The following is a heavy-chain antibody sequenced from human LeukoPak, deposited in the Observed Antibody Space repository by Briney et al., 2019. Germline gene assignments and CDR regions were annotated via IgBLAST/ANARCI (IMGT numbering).Heavy chain of an antibody. Sequence: GGSLRLSCAASGFTFSSYEMNWVRQAPGKGLEWISYISGSGSTKYYADSVKGRFTISRDNAKNSLFLKMNSLRAEDTAVYYCARVLRYCSGGNCYSGGLGYMDVWGKGTTVTISS. CDR2: ISGSGSTK. CDR1: GFTFSSYE. D-gene: IGHD2-15*01. J-gene: IGHJ6*03. V-gene: IGHV3-48*03. CDR3: ARVLRYCSGGNCYSGGLGYMDV.